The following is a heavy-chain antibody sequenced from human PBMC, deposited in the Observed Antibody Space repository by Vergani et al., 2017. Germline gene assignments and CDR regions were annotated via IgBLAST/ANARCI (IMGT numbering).Heavy chain of an antibody. D-gene: IGHD3-22*01. V-gene: IGHV3-74*01. CDR1: GFTFSSYW. Sequence: EVQLVESGGGLVQPGGSLRLSCAASGFTFSSYWMHWVRQAPGKGLVWVSRINSDGSSTSYADSVKGRFTISRDNAKNTLYLQMNSLRAEDTAVYYCARDQYYYDSSGYSLGDYYYGMDVWGQGTTVTVSS. CDR3: ARDQYYYDSSGYSLGDYYYGMDV. CDR2: INSDGSST. J-gene: IGHJ6*02.